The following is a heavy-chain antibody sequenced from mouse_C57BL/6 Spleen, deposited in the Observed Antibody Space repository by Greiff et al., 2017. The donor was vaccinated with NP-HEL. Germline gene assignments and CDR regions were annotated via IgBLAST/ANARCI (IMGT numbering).Heavy chain of an antibody. CDR2: INPNNGGT. D-gene: IGHD2-10*02. J-gene: IGHJ2*01. CDR1: GYTFTDYY. CDR3: ARGKYGNYVVYYFDY. Sequence: EVQLQQSGPELVKPGASVKISCKASGYTFTDYYMNWVKQSHGKSLEWIGDINPNNGGTSYNQKFKGKATLTVDKSSSTAYMELRSLTSEDSAVYYCARGKYGNYVVYYFDYWGQGTTLTVSS. V-gene: IGHV1-26*01.